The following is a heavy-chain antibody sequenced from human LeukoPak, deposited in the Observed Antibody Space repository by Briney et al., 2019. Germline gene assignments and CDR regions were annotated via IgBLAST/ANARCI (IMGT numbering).Heavy chain of an antibody. CDR3: ARDSGNCSGGSCYWLPPGRLDY. Sequence: PGGSLRLSCAASGFTVSNNYMNWVRQAPGKGLEWVAVISYDGSNKYYADSVKGRFTISRDNSKNTLYLQMNSLRAEDTAVYYCARDSGNCSGGSCYWLPPGRLDYWGQGTLVTVSS. D-gene: IGHD2-15*01. CDR2: ISYDGSNK. V-gene: IGHV3-30*03. CDR1: GFTVSNNY. J-gene: IGHJ4*02.